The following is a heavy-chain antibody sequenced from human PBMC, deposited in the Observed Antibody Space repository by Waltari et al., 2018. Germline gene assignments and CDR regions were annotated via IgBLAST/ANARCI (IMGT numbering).Heavy chain of an antibody. Sequence: QVQLQQWGAGLLKPSETLSLTCAVYGGPFSEYYGGWVRQTPGKGLDWIGEINHNGTTTYNPSLKSRVTISVDTSKNQFSLKVNSVTAADTAVYYSVVTAARPIDAFDVWGQGTMVTVSS. CDR1: GGPFSEYY. J-gene: IGHJ3*01. CDR2: INHNGTT. D-gene: IGHD2-21*02. V-gene: IGHV4-34*01. CDR3: VVTAARPIDAFDV.